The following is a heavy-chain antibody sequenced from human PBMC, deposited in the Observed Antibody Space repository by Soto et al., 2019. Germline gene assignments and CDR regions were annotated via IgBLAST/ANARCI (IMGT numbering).Heavy chain of an antibody. V-gene: IGHV3-21*01. CDR3: AREFKGGYSYGPTTHYYGMDV. CDR1: GFTFSSYS. D-gene: IGHD5-18*01. Sequence: GGPLRLSGAASGFTFSSYSMNWVRQAPGKGLQWFSSISSSSSYIYYADSVKGRFTISRDNAKNSLYLQMNSLRAEDTAVYYCAREFKGGYSYGPTTHYYGMDVWGQGTTVTVSS. CDR2: ISSSSSYI. J-gene: IGHJ6*02.